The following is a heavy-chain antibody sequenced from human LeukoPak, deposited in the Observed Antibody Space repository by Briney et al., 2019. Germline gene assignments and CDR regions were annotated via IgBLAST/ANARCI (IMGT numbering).Heavy chain of an antibody. Sequence: GGSLRLSCAASGFTFSSYGMSWVRQAPGKGLEWVSAISGSGGSTYYADSVKGRFTISRDDSRNTLYLQMNSLRGDDTAVYYCAKDVGKWESLHYFDYWGQGTLVTVSS. CDR2: ISGSGGST. CDR1: GFTFSSYG. D-gene: IGHD1-26*01. CDR3: AKDVGKWESLHYFDY. J-gene: IGHJ4*02. V-gene: IGHV3-23*01.